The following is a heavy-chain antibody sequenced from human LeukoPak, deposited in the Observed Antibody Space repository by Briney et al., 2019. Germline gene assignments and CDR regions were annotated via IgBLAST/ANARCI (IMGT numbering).Heavy chain of an antibody. Sequence: ASVKVSCKASGYTFTSYYMHWVRQAPGQGLEWMGIINPSGGSTSYAQKFQGRVTITADESTSTAYMELSSLRSEDTAVYYCANRYSYGYYFDYWGQGTLVAVSS. CDR1: GYTFTSYY. D-gene: IGHD5-18*01. J-gene: IGHJ4*02. CDR3: ANRYSYGYYFDY. CDR2: INPSGGST. V-gene: IGHV1-46*01.